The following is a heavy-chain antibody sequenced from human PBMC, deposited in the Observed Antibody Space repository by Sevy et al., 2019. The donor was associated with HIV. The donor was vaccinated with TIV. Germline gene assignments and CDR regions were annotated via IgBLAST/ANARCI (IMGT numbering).Heavy chain of an antibody. D-gene: IGHD6-13*01. J-gene: IGHJ4*02. CDR3: HTVYSSSWYYFDY. CDR1: GFTFSSYA. Sequence: GGSLRLSCSASGFTFSSYAMHWVRQAPGKGLEYVSAISSNGGSTYYADSVKGRFTISRDNSKNTLYLQMSSLRAEDTAVYYCHTVYSSSWYYFDYWGQGTLVTVSS. CDR2: ISSNGGST. V-gene: IGHV3-64D*06.